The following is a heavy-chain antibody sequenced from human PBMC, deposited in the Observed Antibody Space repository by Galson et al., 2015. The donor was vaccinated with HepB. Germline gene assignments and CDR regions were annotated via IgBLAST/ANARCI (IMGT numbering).Heavy chain of an antibody. CDR3: ARVGGHYDSSGNPPDY. Sequence: SVKVSCKASGGTFSSHAISWVRQAPGQGLEWMGGIIPIFGTANYAQKFQGRVTITADKSTSTAYMELSSLRSEDTAVYYCARVGGHYDSSGNPPDYWGQGTLVTVSS. V-gene: IGHV1-69*06. CDR1: GGTFSSHA. CDR2: IIPIFGTA. J-gene: IGHJ4*02. D-gene: IGHD3-22*01.